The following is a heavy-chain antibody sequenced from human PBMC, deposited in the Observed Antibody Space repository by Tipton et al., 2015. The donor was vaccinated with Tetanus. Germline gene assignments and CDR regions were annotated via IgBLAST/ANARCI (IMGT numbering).Heavy chain of an antibody. D-gene: IGHD3-22*01. V-gene: IGHV1-2*02. Sequence: QLVQSGAEVKKPGASVKVSCKASGYTFTGYYIYWVRQAPGQGLEWMGWIDPNSGGTVYAQKFQGRVTMTRDTSISTAYMELRSLRSYDTAGYYCARDRGDYIFYGMDVWGPGTTVTVS. J-gene: IGHJ6*02. CDR3: ARDRGDYIFYGMDV. CDR1: GYTFTGYY. CDR2: IDPNSGGT.